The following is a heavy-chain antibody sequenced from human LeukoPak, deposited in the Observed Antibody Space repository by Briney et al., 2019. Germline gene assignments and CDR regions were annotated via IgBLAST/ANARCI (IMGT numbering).Heavy chain of an antibody. Sequence: SETLSHTCTVSGGSISSYYWSWIRQPAGKGLEWIGRIYTSGSTNYNPSPKSRVTISVDTSKNQFSLKLSSVTAADTAVYYCARGPSSGYDSHFDYWGQGTLVTVSS. D-gene: IGHD5-12*01. V-gene: IGHV4-4*07. CDR2: IYTSGST. J-gene: IGHJ4*02. CDR3: ARGPSSGYDSHFDY. CDR1: GGSISSYY.